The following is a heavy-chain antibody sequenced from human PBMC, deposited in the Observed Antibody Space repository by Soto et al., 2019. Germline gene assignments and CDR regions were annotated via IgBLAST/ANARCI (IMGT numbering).Heavy chain of an antibody. V-gene: IGHV3-7*01. J-gene: IGHJ4*02. D-gene: IGHD3-10*01. CDR3: AKDLTYYGSAPGSDYNPISNAY. CDR1: GFTFSSYW. CDR2: INQVGSEK. Sequence: EVYLVESGGGLVQPGASLRLSCAASGFTFSSYWMTWVRQAPGKGLEWVANINQVGSEKYYVDSVRGRFSISRDNAKNSLSLQMSSLRAEDTAVYYCAKDLTYYGSAPGSDYNPISNAYWGQGTLVTVSS.